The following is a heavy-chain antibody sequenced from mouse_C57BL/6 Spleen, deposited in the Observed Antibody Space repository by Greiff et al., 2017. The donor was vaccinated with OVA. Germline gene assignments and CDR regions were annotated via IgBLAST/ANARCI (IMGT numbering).Heavy chain of an antibody. V-gene: IGHV5-17*01. Sequence: EVQLVESGGGLVKPGGSLKLSCAASGFTFSDYGMHWVRQAPEKGLEWVAYISSGSSTIYYADTVKGRFTISRDNAKNTLFLQMTSLRSEDTAMYYCAKSLLDYAMDDWGQGTSVTVSS. D-gene: IGHD2-1*01. CDR2: ISSGSSTI. CDR3: AKSLLDYAMDD. CDR1: GFTFSDYG. J-gene: IGHJ4*01.